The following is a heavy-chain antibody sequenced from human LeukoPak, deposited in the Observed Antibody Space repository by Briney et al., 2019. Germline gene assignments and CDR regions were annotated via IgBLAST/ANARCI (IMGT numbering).Heavy chain of an antibody. V-gene: IGHV3-30*02. Sequence: GGSLRLSCAASGFTFDNYGMHWVRQAPGKGVEWVAFVRSDGGIKYYADSVKGRFTISRDNSKNTLYLQVNSLRAEDTAVYFCAKDVPAAYFDYWGQGTLVTVSS. CDR2: VRSDGGIK. CDR3: AKDVPAAYFDY. J-gene: IGHJ4*02. CDR1: GFTFDNYG. D-gene: IGHD2-2*01.